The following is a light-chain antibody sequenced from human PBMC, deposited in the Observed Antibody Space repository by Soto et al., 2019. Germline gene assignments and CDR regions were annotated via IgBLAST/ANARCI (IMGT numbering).Light chain of an antibody. CDR2: EVS. CDR3: SSYAGSNNLV. J-gene: IGLJ2*01. Sequence: QSALTQPPSASGSPGQSVTISCTGTSSDVGGYNYVSWYQQHPGKAPKLMIYEVSKRPSGVPDRFSVSKSGNTASLTVSGLQAEDEADYYCSSYAGSNNLVFGGGTKLPV. V-gene: IGLV2-8*01. CDR1: SSDVGGYNY.